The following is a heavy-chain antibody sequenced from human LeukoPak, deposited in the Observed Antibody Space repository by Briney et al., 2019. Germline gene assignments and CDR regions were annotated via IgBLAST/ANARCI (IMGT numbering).Heavy chain of an antibody. CDR3: ASGDYGDYGGYYYGMDV. D-gene: IGHD4-17*01. CDR2: IYYSGST. V-gene: IGHV4-59*08. J-gene: IGHJ6*02. Sequence: SETLSLTCTVSGGSISSYYWSWIRQPPGKGLEWIGYIYYSGSTNYNPSLKSRVIISVDTSKNQFSLKLRSVTAADTAVYYCASGDYGDYGGYYYGMDVWGQGTTVTVSS. CDR1: GGSISSYY.